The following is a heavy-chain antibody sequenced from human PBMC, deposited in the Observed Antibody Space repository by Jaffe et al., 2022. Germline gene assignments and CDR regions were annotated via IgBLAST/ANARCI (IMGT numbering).Heavy chain of an antibody. CDR2: IYHSGST. CDR1: GYSISSGYY. D-gene: IGHD3-10*01. J-gene: IGHJ5*02. CDR3: ARHGYGRFGNYNWFDP. V-gene: IGHV4-38-2*01. Sequence: QVQLQESGPGLVKPSETLSLTCAVSGYSISSGYYWGWIRQPPGKGLEWIGSIYHSGSTYYNPSLKSRVTISVDTSKNQFSLKLSSVTAADTAVYYCARHGYGRFGNYNWFDPWGQGTLVTVSS.